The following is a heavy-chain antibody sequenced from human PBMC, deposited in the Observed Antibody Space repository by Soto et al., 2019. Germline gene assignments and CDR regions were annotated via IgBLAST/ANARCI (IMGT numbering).Heavy chain of an antibody. D-gene: IGHD1-26*01. CDR1: GFTFSSHA. Sequence: QVQLVESGGGVVQPGRSLRLSCAVSGFTFSSHAMHWVRQAPGKGLEWVTLISSDGINKYYADSGKGRFTTSRDNSKNAMYLQMNSLRVEDTAVYYCARDDEGGSDCDLGYWGQGALVTVSS. CDR3: ARDDEGGSDCDLGY. CDR2: ISSDGINK. V-gene: IGHV3-30-3*01. J-gene: IGHJ4*02.